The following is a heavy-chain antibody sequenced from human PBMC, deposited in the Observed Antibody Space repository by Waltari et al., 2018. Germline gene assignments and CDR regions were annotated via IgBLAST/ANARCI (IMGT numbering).Heavy chain of an antibody. CDR2: IIPIFGTA. V-gene: IGHV1-69*14. D-gene: IGHD6-13*01. CDR3: ARDFPNSSSFKLGGFDP. CDR1: GGTFSSYA. Sequence: QVQLVQSGAEVKKPGSSVKVSCKASGGTFSSYAISWVRQAPGQGLEWMGGIIPIFGTANDAQKFQGRVTITADKSTSTAYMELSSLRSEDTAVYYCARDFPNSSSFKLGGFDPWGQGTLVTVSS. J-gene: IGHJ5*02.